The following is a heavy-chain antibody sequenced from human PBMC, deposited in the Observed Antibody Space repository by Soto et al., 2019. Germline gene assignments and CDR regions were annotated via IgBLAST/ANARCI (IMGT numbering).Heavy chain of an antibody. V-gene: IGHV1-46*01. D-gene: IGHD6-19*01. Sequence: ASVKVSCNASGYSFTNYYMHWVRQAPGQGLEWMGLINPIGGTTTYAHNFQGRVTMTRDTSTNKIYMELRSLTSEDTAVYYCARDPGIAVADSDTYYYGMHXWGLGTTVTVS. CDR2: INPIGGTT. CDR1: GYSFTNYY. J-gene: IGHJ6*02. CDR3: ARDPGIAVADSDTYYYGMHX.